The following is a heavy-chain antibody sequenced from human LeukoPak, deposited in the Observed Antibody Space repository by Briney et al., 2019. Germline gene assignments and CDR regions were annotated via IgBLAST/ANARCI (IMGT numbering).Heavy chain of an antibody. Sequence: PSETLSLTCTVSGGSISSYYWSWIRQPPGKGLQWIGYINYSGRTNYNPSLTSRVTVSVDTSKNQFSLKLSSVTAADTAVYYCALSAAAADAFDIWGQGTMVTVSS. CDR1: GGSISSYY. V-gene: IGHV4-59*12. CDR3: ALSAAAADAFDI. CDR2: INYSGRT. J-gene: IGHJ3*02. D-gene: IGHD6-13*01.